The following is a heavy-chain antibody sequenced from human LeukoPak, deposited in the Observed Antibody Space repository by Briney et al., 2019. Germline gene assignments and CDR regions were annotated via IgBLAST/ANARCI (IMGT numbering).Heavy chain of an antibody. J-gene: IGHJ4*02. V-gene: IGHV5-51*01. CDR2: IYPGDSDT. CDR3: ARQDRYDRSGYSHHFDY. Sequence: GESLKISCEGSGYSFTSYWIGWVRQMPGKGLEWMAIIYPGDSDTRYSPSFQGQVTISADKSIITAYLQWSSLTASDTAMYYCARQDRYDRSGYSHHFDYWGQGTLVTVSS. D-gene: IGHD3-22*01. CDR1: GYSFTSYW.